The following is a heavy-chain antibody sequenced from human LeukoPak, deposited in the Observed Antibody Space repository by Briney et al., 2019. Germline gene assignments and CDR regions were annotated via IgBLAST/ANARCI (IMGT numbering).Heavy chain of an antibody. D-gene: IGHD5-18*01. V-gene: IGHV5-51*01. CDR2: IYPGDSNT. J-gene: IGHJ4*02. CDR1: GYSFTSNW. Sequence: GESLKISCKGSGYSFTSNWIGWVRQMPGKGLEWMGIIYPGDSNTKYSPSFQGQATISADKSISTAYLQWSSLKASDTAMYYCARHGGSGYIQSDYWGQGTLVTVSS. CDR3: ARHGGSGYIQSDY.